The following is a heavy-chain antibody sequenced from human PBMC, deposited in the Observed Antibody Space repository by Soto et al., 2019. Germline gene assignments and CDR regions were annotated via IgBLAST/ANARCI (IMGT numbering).Heavy chain of an antibody. D-gene: IGHD2-21*01. J-gene: IGHJ3*02. CDR1: GLSLNTSAVG. Sequence: QITLKESGPTLVKPTQTLTLTCTFSGLSLNTSAVGVGWIRQPQGKALEWLALIYWDDDKYYSPSLKSRLTITKDTSKNQVVLTMTNMDPVDTATYYCAHRRHIQFYDAFDIWDQGTMVTVSS. CDR2: IYWDDDK. CDR3: AHRRHIQFYDAFDI. V-gene: IGHV2-5*02.